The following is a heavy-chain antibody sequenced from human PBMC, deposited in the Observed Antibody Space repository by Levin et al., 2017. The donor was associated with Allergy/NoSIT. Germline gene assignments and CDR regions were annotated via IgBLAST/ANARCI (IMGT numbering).Heavy chain of an antibody. CDR3: ARGNDYTASVIAS. D-gene: IGHD4-11*01. Sequence: SCAASGFTFSSYYMNWVRQAPGKGLEWVSSISTSSGYIYYADSLKGRFTISRDNAKNSLFLQMSSLRAEDTAVYYGARGNDYTASVIASWGQGTLVPVSS. CDR2: ISTSSGYI. CDR1: GFTFSSYY. V-gene: IGHV3-21*01. J-gene: IGHJ4*02.